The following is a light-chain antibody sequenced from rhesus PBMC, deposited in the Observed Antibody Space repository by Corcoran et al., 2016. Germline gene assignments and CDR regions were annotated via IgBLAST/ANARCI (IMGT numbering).Light chain of an antibody. CDR3: QHYYSTPFT. J-gene: IGKJ3*01. Sequence: DIQMTQSPSSLSASVGDRVTITCRASQGITNDFAWYQQQPGETPKLLIYEASSLQSGIPSRFSGSGSGTDFTLTISSLQSEDFATYYCQHYYSTPFTFGPGTKLDIK. CDR1: QGITND. CDR2: EAS. V-gene: IGKV1-25*01.